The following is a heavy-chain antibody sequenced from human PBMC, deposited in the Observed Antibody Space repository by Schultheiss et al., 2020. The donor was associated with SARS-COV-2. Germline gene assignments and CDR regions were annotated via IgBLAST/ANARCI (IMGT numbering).Heavy chain of an antibody. Sequence: SETLSLTCTVSGGSISSSSWSWIRQPPGKGLEWIGYIFYTGSTSFNPSLKSRVTVSADTSRNQFSLRLTSVTAADTAVYYCARRVVVNPHYYFDYWGQGTLVTVSS. D-gene: IGHD3-22*01. J-gene: IGHJ4*02. CDR2: IFYTGST. CDR1: GGSISSSS. V-gene: IGHV4-59*08. CDR3: ARRVVVNPHYYFDY.